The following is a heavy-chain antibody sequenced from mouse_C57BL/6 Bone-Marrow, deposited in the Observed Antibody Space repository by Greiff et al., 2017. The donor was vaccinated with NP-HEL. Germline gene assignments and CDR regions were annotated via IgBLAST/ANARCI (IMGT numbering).Heavy chain of an antibody. J-gene: IGHJ3*01. CDR2: ISDGGSYT. D-gene: IGHD2-3*01. V-gene: IGHV5-4*01. CDR1: GFTFSSYA. Sequence: EVQGVESGGGLVKPGGSLKLSCAASGFTFSSYAMSWVRQTPEKRLEWVATISDGGSYTYYPDNVKGRFTISRDNAKNNLYLQMSHLKSEDTAMYYCARDRTIYDGYCPFAYWGQGTLVTVSA. CDR3: ARDRTIYDGYCPFAY.